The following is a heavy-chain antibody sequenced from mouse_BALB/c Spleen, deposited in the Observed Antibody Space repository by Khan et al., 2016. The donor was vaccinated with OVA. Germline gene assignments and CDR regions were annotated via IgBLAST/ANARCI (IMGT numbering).Heavy chain of an antibody. CDR3: ARIKKIEATYFDY. D-gene: IGHD1-1*01. CDR2: TNPTNGRT. Sequence: QVQLQQPGAELVKAGASVKMSCKASGYTFTSYWMHWVKQRLGQGLEWFAETNPTNGRTYYNEQFKSKSTLTLDKSSSTAYMLLSGPTFEDSAVYYCARIKKIEATYFDYWGQGTTLTVSS. CDR1: GYTFTSYW. V-gene: IGHV1S81*02. J-gene: IGHJ2*01.